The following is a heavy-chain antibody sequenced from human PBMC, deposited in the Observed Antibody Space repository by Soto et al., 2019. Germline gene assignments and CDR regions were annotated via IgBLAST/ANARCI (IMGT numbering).Heavy chain of an antibody. Sequence: GASVKVSCKASGYSLSNHYMYWVRQEPGQGLEWLGRINPSGDRTTYAQRFQGRLTMTKDTSTTTFYMELRNLRSEDTAVYYCAGDGAAPATGFADWGQGTLVTVSS. CDR1: GYSLSNHY. D-gene: IGHD2-15*01. CDR2: INPSGDRT. J-gene: IGHJ4*02. V-gene: IGHV1-46*03. CDR3: AGDGAAPATGFAD.